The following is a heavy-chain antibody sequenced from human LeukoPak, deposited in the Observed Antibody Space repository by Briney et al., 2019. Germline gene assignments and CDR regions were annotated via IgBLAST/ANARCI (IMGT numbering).Heavy chain of an antibody. V-gene: IGHV3-64*01. CDR1: GFTFSSYA. D-gene: IGHD1-26*01. CDR3: ARSGGSPWAYYFDY. J-gene: IGHJ4*02. Sequence: GGSLRLSCAASGFTFSSYALHWVRQAPGKGLQYVSAISSNGGNTYYTNSVKGRFTISRDNSKNTLYLQMGSLRAEDMAVYYCARSGGSPWAYYFDYWGQGTLVTVSS. CDR2: ISSNGGNT.